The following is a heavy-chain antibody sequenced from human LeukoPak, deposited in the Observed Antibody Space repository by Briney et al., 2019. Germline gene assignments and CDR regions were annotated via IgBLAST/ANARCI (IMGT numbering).Heavy chain of an antibody. D-gene: IGHD5-18*01. J-gene: IGHJ4*02. CDR2: IKQDGSER. Sequence: GGSLRLSCAASGFTFSSYWMNWVRQAPGKGLEWVANIKQDGSERYYVDSVEGRFTISRDNAKNSLYLQMNSLRAEDTAVYYCARESTGSGYSYGLHWGQGTLVTVSS. CDR3: ARESTGSGYSYGLH. CDR1: GFTFSSYW. V-gene: IGHV3-7*04.